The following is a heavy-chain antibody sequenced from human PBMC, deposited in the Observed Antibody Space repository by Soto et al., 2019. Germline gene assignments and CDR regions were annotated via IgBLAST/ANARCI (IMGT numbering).Heavy chain of an antibody. V-gene: IGHV4-59*01. CDR1: GTSISSYY. CDR3: ARYNSYAIDY. CDR2: IHYSGTT. J-gene: IGHJ4*02. D-gene: IGHD2-8*01. Sequence: VQRQESGPGLVKPSETLSLTCTVSGTSISSYYWSWIRQPPGKGLEWIANIHYSGTTNYNPSLASRVTLSVDTSKNQFSLKMTSVTAADRAMYFCARYNSYAIDYWGRGTLVTVSS.